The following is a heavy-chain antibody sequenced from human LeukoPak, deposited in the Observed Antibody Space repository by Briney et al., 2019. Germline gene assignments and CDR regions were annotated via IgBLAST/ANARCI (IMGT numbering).Heavy chain of an antibody. CDR1: GYTFTSYD. CDR3: ATVVPGMEPWLYY. J-gene: IGHJ4*02. D-gene: IGHD5-18*01. CDR2: MNSNSCNT. Sequence: ASVKVSCKASGYTFTSYDINWVRQATGQGLEWMGWMNSNSCNTGYAQKFQGRVTMTTNTSISTAYMELSSLRSEDTAVYYCATVVPGMEPWLYYWGQGTLVTVSS. V-gene: IGHV1-8*01.